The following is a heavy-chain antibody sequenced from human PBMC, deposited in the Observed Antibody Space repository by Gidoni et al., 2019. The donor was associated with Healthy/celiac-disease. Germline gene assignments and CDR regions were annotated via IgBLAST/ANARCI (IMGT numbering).Heavy chain of an antibody. CDR2: IYTSGST. Sequence: QVQLQESGPGLVKPSETLSLTCTVSGGSISSYYWSWIRQPAGKGLEWIGRIYTSGSTNYNPSLKSRVTMSVDTSKNQFSLKLSSVTAADTAVYYCARDKCRGGDCYSEDWFDPWGQGTLVTVSS. V-gene: IGHV4-4*07. D-gene: IGHD2-21*02. CDR1: GGSISSYY. CDR3: ARDKCRGGDCYSEDWFDP. J-gene: IGHJ5*02.